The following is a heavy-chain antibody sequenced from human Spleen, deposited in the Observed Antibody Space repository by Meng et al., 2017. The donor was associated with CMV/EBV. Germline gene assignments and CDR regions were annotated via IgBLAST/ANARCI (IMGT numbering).Heavy chain of an antibody. Sequence: GESLKISCAASGFTVSSNYMSWVRQAPGKGLEWVSAISGSGGSTYYADSVKGRFTISRDNSKNTLYLQMNSLRAEDTAVYYCAKDINDYSNYWGQGTLVTVSS. CDR3: AKDINDYSNY. D-gene: IGHD4-11*01. V-gene: IGHV3-23*01. J-gene: IGHJ4*02. CDR1: GFTVSSNY. CDR2: ISGSGGST.